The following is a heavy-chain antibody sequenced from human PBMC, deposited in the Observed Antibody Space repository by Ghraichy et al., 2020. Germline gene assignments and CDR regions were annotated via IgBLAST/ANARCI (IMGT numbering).Heavy chain of an antibody. Sequence: ASVKVSCKSSGYSFITYGITWVRQAPGQGLEWMGCITTKSGNTQYAQKFQGRVTMTTETSADTAYMELRSLRFDDTAVYYCARGINWLDPWGQGTLVTVSS. J-gene: IGHJ5*02. V-gene: IGHV1-18*01. CDR2: ITTKSGNT. CDR1: GYSFITYG. CDR3: ARGINWLDP.